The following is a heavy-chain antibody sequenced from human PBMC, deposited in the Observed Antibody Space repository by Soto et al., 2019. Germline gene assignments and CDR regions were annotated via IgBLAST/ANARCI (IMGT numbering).Heavy chain of an antibody. Sequence: QVQLQESGPGLVKPSQTLSLTCTVSGGPISSGGYYWSWIRQHPGKGLEWIGYIHESGSMYYKASLKSRVTISIDTSKNQFSLKLTSVTAADTAVYYCARGTDTWFFDLWGRGTLVTVSS. CDR3: ARGTDTWFFDL. D-gene: IGHD3-9*01. CDR1: GGPISSGGYY. V-gene: IGHV4-31*03. CDR2: IHESGSM. J-gene: IGHJ2*01.